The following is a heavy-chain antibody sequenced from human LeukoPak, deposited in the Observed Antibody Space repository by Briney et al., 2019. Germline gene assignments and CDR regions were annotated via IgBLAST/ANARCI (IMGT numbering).Heavy chain of an antibody. D-gene: IGHD5-12*01. V-gene: IGHV3-30*03. CDR1: GLPFSDYG. Sequence: GGSLRLSCEASGLPFSDYGRHWVRQAPGKGLEGVAAISHDGSSQNFAASVKGRFTVSRDNSRNTLFLQMNSLRTEDTAVYYCARPVATIAVPSFKYWGQGNLVTVSS. CDR2: ISHDGSSQ. J-gene: IGHJ4*02. CDR3: ARPVATIAVPSFKY.